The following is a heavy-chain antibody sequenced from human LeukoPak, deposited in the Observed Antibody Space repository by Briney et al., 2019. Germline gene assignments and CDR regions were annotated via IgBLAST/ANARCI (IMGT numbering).Heavy chain of an antibody. CDR1: GFTFTSSA. CDR2: IVVGSGNT. V-gene: IGHV1-58*01. J-gene: IGHJ3*02. CDR3: AASRHCSSTSCYYFAFDI. Sequence: SVKVSCKASGFTFTSSAVQWVRQARGQRLEWIGWIVVGSGNTNYAQKFQERVTITRDMSTSTAYMELSSLRSEDTAVYYCAASRHCSSTSCYYFAFDIWGQGTMVTVSS. D-gene: IGHD2-2*01.